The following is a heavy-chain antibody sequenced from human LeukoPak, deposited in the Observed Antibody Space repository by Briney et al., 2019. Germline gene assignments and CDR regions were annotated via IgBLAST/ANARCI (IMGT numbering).Heavy chain of an antibody. J-gene: IGHJ5*02. CDR2: IIPIFGTA. CDR1: GGTFISYA. CDR3: ARSTHWGGYLSFDH. Sequence: ASVKVSCKASGGTFISYAISWVRQAPGQGLEWMGGIIPIFGTANYAQKFQGRVTITTDESTSTAYMELSSLRSEDTAVYYCARSTHWGGYLSFDHWGQGTLVTVSS. V-gene: IGHV1-69*05. D-gene: IGHD5-12*01.